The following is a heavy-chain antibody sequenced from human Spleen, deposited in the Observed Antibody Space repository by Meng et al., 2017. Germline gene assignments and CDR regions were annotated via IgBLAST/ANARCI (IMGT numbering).Heavy chain of an antibody. V-gene: IGHV4-38-2*02. D-gene: IGHD6-25*01. J-gene: IGHJ4*02. CDR3: ARAAARAGFGY. Sequence: SETLSLTCSVSGYSISSGFYWGWIRQPPGKGLEWIGSIYHSGSTYYDPSLKSRVTISVDTSNNQFSLNLNSVTAADTAVYYCARAAARAGFGYWGQGTLVTVSS. CDR2: IYHSGST. CDR1: GYSISSGFY.